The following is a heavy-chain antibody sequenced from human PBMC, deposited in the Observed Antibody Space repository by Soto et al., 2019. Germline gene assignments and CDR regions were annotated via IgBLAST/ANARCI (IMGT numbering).Heavy chain of an antibody. CDR3: ATEKFDYYDSSASHRLKPNFDC. V-gene: IGHV1-24*01. Sequence: ASVKVSCKVSGYSLTELSMHWVRQAPGKGLEWMGGFDPEDGETIYAQKFQGRVTMTEDTSTDTAYMELSSLRSEDTAVYYCATEKFDYYDSSASHRLKPNFDCWGQGTLVTVSS. D-gene: IGHD3-22*01. CDR2: FDPEDGET. CDR1: GYSLTELS. J-gene: IGHJ4*02.